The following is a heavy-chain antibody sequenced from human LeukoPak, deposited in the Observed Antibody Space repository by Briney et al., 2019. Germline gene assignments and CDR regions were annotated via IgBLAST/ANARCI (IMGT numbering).Heavy chain of an antibody. D-gene: IGHD5-12*01. CDR2: LQDSGST. Sequence: PSETLSLTCTVSGGSISSSTYYWGWIRQPPGKGLEWIGSLQDSGSTYYNPSLKSRVIISVDTSKNHFSLKLSSVTASDTAVYYCARRHYSGYDVFDYWGQGTLVTVSS. J-gene: IGHJ4*02. CDR3: ARRHYSGYDVFDY. CDR1: GGSISSSTYY. V-gene: IGHV4-39*01.